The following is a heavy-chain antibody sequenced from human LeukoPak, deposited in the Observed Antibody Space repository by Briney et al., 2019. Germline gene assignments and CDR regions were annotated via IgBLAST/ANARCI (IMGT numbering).Heavy chain of an antibody. CDR2: ISSSSSYI. D-gene: IGHD6-19*01. CDR3: ARGTYSSGWTIDY. CDR1: GFTFSSYS. V-gene: IGHV3-21*01. Sequence: GGSLRLSCAASGFTFSSYSMNWVRQAPGKGLEWGSCISSSSSYIYYADSVKGRFTISRDTAKTSLYLQMNSLRAEDTAVYYCARGTYSSGWTIDYWGQGTLVTVSS. J-gene: IGHJ4*02.